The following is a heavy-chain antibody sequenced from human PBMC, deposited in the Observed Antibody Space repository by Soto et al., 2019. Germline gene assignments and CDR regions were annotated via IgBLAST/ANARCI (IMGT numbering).Heavy chain of an antibody. J-gene: IGHJ4*02. V-gene: IGHV4-34*01. CDR3: ARKETTPHYDSSGYLGGYFDY. CDR1: GGSFSGYY. D-gene: IGHD3-22*01. Sequence: SETLSLTCAVYGGSFSGYYWSWIRQPPGKGLEWIGEINHSGSTNYNPSLKSRVTISVDTSKNQFSLKLSSVTAADTAVYYCARKETTPHYDSSGYLGGYFDYWGQGTLVTVSS. CDR2: INHSGST.